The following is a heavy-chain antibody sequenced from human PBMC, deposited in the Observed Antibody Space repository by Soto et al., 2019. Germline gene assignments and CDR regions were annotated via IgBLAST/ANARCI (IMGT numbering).Heavy chain of an antibody. CDR2: IKSKTDGGTT. D-gene: IGHD2-8*01. CDR1: GFTFSNAW. CDR3: TSTQYCTNGVCYPNDYYYYGMDV. J-gene: IGHJ6*02. V-gene: IGHV3-15*07. Sequence: GGSLRLSCAASGFTFSNAWMNWVRQAPGKGLEWVGRIKSKTDGGTTDYAAPGKGRFTISRDDSKNTLYLQMNSLKTEDTDVYYCTSTQYCTNGVCYPNDYYYYGMDVWGQGTTVTVSS.